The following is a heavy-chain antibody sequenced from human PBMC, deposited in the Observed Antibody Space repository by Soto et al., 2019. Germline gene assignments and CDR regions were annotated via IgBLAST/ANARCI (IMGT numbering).Heavy chain of an antibody. Sequence: GASLKISCRTSGYKFTSAWIAWERLKPGKGLEWMGIIFPSDSDTRYSPSFQGQVTISADRSTSTVFLQWASLKASDTAVYFCARKDKSGYFNWFDPWGQGTLVTVSS. D-gene: IGHD3-22*01. CDR3: ARKDKSGYFNWFDP. J-gene: IGHJ5*02. V-gene: IGHV5-51*01. CDR1: GYKFTSAW. CDR2: IFPSDSDT.